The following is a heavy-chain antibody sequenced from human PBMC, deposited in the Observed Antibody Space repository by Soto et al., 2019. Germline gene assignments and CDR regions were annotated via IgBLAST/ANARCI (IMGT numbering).Heavy chain of an antibody. J-gene: IGHJ3*02. CDR3: AKDRRPLTGYYSAAFDI. CDR1: GFTFSSYA. D-gene: IGHD3-9*01. Sequence: GGSLRLSCAASGFTFSSYAMSWVRQAPGKGLEWVSAISGSGGSTYYADSVKGRFTISRDNSKNTLYLQMNSLRAEDTAVYYCAKDRRPLTGYYSAAFDIWGQGTMVTVSS. V-gene: IGHV3-23*01. CDR2: ISGSGGST.